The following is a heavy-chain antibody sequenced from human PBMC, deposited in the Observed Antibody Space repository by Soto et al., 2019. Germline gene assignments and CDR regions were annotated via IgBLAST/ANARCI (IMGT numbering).Heavy chain of an antibody. J-gene: IGHJ5*01. Sequence: GGSLRLSCAASGFTFSSYGMHWVRQAPGKGLEWVAVIWYDGNNKYYADSEKGRFTISRDNSKNTLYLQMNSLRAEDTDVYYCAIDKGMYISSWPPIPNWFDSWGQGSLVTGSS. CDR2: IWYDGNNK. CDR1: GFTFSSYG. D-gene: IGHD6-13*01. V-gene: IGHV3-33*01. CDR3: AIDKGMYISSWPPIPNWFDS.